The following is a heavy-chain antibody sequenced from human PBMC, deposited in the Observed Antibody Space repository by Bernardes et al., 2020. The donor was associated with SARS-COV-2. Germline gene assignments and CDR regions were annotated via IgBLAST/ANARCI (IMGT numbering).Heavy chain of an antibody. V-gene: IGHV4-34*01. CDR1: GGSFSGYY. J-gene: IGHJ6*03. D-gene: IGHD2-2*02. Sequence: ETLSLTCAVYGGSFSGYYWSWIRQPPGKGLEWIGEINHSGSTNYNPSLKSRVTISVDTSKNQFSLKLSSVTAADTAVYYCARGSRGVPAAIQYFYYYYYMDVWGKGTTVTVSS. CDR3: ARGSRGVPAAIQYFYYYYYMDV. CDR2: INHSGST.